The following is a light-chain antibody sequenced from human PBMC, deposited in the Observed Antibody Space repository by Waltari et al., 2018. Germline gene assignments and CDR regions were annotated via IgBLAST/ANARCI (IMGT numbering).Light chain of an antibody. CDR3: LQDFNYPRT. CDR2: AAS. V-gene: IGKV1-6*01. J-gene: IGKJ1*01. Sequence: IQMTPSPSSLSAYVGDRVTITCRASQDIRNNLGWYQQKPGKAPKLLIYAASTLQGGVPSRFSGSGSATSFTLTVSSLQPEDVGTYYCLQDFNYPRTFGQGTKVEI. CDR1: QDIRNN.